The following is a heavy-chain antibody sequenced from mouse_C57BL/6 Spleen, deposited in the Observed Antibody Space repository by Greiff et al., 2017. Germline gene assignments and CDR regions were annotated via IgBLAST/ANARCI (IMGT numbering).Heavy chain of an antibody. Sequence: EVKVVESVAELVRPGASVKLSCPASGFNIKNTYMHWVKQRPEQGLEWIGRIDPANGNTKYAPKFQGKAPITADTSSNTAYLQLSSLTSEDTAIYYGAIPYYGSSYAYFDYWGQGTTLTVAS. CDR1: GFNIKNTY. CDR2: IDPANGNT. CDR3: AIPYYGSSYAYFDY. J-gene: IGHJ2*01. V-gene: IGHV14-3*01. D-gene: IGHD1-1*01.